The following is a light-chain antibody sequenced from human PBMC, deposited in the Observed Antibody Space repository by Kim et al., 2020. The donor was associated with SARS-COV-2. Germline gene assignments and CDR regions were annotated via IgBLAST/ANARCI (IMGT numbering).Light chain of an antibody. V-gene: IGKV1-5*03. CDR1: QTISSW. J-gene: IGKJ2*01. Sequence: SAFVGDRVTITCRASQTISSWLAWYQQKPGKAPKLLIYKASHLESGVPSRFSGSGSGTEFTLTISSLQPDDFATYYCQQYDSYSYTFGQGTKLEI. CDR2: KAS. CDR3: QQYDSYSYT.